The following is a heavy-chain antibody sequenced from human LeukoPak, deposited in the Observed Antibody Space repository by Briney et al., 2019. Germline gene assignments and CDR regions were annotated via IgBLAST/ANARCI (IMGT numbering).Heavy chain of an antibody. CDR3: ARDTYGGNWSLGY. CDR1: GFTFTGYY. D-gene: IGHD4-23*01. J-gene: IGHJ4*02. CDR2: VNPNSGGT. Sequence: GASVNVSCKASGFTFTGYYMHWVRQALGQGLEWMGWVNPNSGGTKYAQKFQGRVSMTSDTSISTAYMELSRLTSDDTAVYYCARDTYGGNWSLGYWGQGTLVTVSS. V-gene: IGHV1-2*02.